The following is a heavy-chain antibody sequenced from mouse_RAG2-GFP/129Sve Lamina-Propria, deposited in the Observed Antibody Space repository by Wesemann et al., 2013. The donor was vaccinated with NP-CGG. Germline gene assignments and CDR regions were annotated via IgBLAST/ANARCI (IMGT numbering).Heavy chain of an antibody. V-gene: IGHV3-8*01. CDR3: ARLTGGYYFDY. Sequence: EYAGYISYSGSTYYNPSLKSRISITRDTSKNQYYLQLNSVTTEDTATYYCARLTGGYYFDYWGQGTTLTVSS. J-gene: IGHJ2*01. D-gene: IGHD4-1*01. CDR2: ISYSGST.